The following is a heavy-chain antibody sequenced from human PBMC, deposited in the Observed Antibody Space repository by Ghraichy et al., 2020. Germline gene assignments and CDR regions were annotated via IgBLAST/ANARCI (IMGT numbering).Heavy chain of an antibody. Sequence: SETLSLTCTVSGGSISSGSYYWGWIRQPPGEGLEWIGSIHYSGNTYYNPSLKSRVTISVDTSKNQFSLKLTSVTAADTAVYYCASAIAASECFDYWGQGTLVTVSS. CDR1: GGSISSGSYY. V-gene: IGHV4-39*01. J-gene: IGHJ4*02. CDR3: ASAIAASECFDY. D-gene: IGHD6-13*01. CDR2: IHYSGNT.